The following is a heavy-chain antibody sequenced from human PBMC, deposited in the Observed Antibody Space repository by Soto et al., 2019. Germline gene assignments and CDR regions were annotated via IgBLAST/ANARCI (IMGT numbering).Heavy chain of an antibody. J-gene: IGHJ5*02. CDR2: ISSSSTI. CDR1: GFTFSSYS. V-gene: IGHV3-48*01. Sequence: PGGSLRLSCAASGFTFSSYSMNWVRQAPGKGLEWVSYISSSSTIHYADSVKGRFTISRDNAKNSLYLQMNSLRAEDTAVYYCAREEYYYGSGSYYNWFDPWGQGTLVTVSS. D-gene: IGHD3-10*01. CDR3: AREEYYYGSGSYYNWFDP.